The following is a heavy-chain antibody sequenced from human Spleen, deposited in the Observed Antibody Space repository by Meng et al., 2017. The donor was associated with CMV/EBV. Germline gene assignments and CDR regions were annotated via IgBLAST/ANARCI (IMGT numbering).Heavy chain of an antibody. J-gene: IGHJ5*02. CDR2: IYSGAVT. V-gene: IGHV3-23*01. CDR1: GFTFSNYA. CDR3: AKLVHSVSGTNYP. D-gene: IGHD3-10*01. Sequence: GESLKISCAASGFTFSNYAMNWVRQAPGKGLEWVSVIYSGAVTHYAESVKGRFTISRDNSKDTLYLQMSSLRAEDTAVYYCAKLVHSVSGTNYPWGQGTLVTVSS.